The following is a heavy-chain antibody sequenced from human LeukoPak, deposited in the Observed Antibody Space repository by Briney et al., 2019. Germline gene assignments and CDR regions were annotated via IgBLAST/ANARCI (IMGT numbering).Heavy chain of an antibody. Sequence: ASVKVSCKASGYTFTGYYMHWVRQAPGQGLEWMGWINPNSGGTNYAQKFQGRVTMTRDTSISTAYMELSRLRSDDTAVYFCAREGTYCTGDSCYPPMGSPNFYYYYMDVWGKGTTVTVSS. V-gene: IGHV1-2*02. CDR2: INPNSGGT. J-gene: IGHJ6*03. D-gene: IGHD2-15*01. CDR3: AREGTYCTGDSCYPPMGSPNFYYYYMDV. CDR1: GYTFTGYY.